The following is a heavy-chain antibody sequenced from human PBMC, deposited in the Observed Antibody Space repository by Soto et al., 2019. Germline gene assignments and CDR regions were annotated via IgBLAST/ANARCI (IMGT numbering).Heavy chain of an antibody. CDR3: ARHLAALADV. CDR2: IDPSDSYT. D-gene: IGHD6-6*01. V-gene: IGHV5-10-1*01. CDR1: GYSFTSYW. J-gene: IGHJ6*02. Sequence: GESLKISCKGSGYSFTSYWISWVRQMPGQGLEWLGRIDPSDSYTNYSPSFQGHVTISADKSISTAYLQWSSLKASDTAMYYCARHLAALADVWGQGTTVTVSS.